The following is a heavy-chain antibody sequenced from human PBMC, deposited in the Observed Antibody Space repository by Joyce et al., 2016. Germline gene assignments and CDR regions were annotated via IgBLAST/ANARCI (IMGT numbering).Heavy chain of an antibody. V-gene: IGHV3-7*03. CDR2: INEDGSKK. CDR1: GFTFSGDW. Sequence: EVQLVESGGGLVQPGGSLSLSCEASGFTFSGDWMTWVRQAPGKGMEWVAHINEDGSKKYYVDSVKGRFTIARDNTKNSLFLQMNSLRAEDTAVYFCAKHVIWGQGTMVTVSS. CDR3: AKHVI. J-gene: IGHJ3*02.